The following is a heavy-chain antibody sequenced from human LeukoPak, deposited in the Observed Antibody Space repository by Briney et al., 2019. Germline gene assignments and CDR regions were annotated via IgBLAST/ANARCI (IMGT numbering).Heavy chain of an antibody. CDR1: GGSISSYY. CDR2: IYYSGST. V-gene: IGHV4-59*12. J-gene: IGHJ5*02. D-gene: IGHD3-10*01. CDR3: ASMVRGVINWFDP. Sequence: KPSETLSLTCTVSGGSISSYYWSWIRQPPGKGLEWIGYIYYSGSTNYNPSLKSRVTMSVDTSKNQFSLKLSSVTAADTAVYYCASMVRGVINWFDPWGQGTLVTVSS.